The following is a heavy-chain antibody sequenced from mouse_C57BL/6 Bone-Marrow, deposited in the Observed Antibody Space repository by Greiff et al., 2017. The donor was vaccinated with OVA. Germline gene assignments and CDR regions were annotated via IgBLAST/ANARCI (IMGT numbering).Heavy chain of an antibody. V-gene: IGHV3-6*01. CDR3: ARDPFYDGSLLAY. J-gene: IGHJ3*01. CDR2: ISYDGSN. Sequence: EVQLQESGPGLVKPSQSLSLTCPVTGYSITSGYYWNWIRQFPGNKLEWMGYISYDGSNNYNPSLKNLISITRDTSKKQFFLKLNSVTTEDTATYYCARDPFYDGSLLAYWGQVTLVTVSA. CDR1: GYSITSGYY. D-gene: IGHD1-1*01.